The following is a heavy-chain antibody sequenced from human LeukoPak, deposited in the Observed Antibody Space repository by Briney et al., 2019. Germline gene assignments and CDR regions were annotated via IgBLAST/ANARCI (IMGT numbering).Heavy chain of an antibody. Sequence: ASVKVSCKASGGTFSSYAISWVRQAPGQGLEWMGGIIPIFGTANYAQKFQGRVTITADKSTSTAYMEPSSLRSEDTAVYYCAREKPHPTPLKPVIAVAGNQSPDAFDIWGQGTMVTVSS. V-gene: IGHV1-69*06. J-gene: IGHJ3*02. CDR1: GGTFSSYA. CDR2: IIPIFGTA. CDR3: AREKPHPTPLKPVIAVAGNQSPDAFDI. D-gene: IGHD6-19*01.